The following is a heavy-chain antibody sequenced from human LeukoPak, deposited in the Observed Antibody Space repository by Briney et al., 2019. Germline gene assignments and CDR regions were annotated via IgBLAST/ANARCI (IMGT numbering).Heavy chain of an antibody. Sequence: PGGSLRLSCAASGFPFSSYDMYWVRQTPDKGLQWVAYLRKDATYSNYADSVRGRFTISRDNSKNTLDLQMSNLRVEDTAVYYCASGGPPRGTLDYWGQGTLVTVSS. CDR1: GFPFSSYD. D-gene: IGHD3-16*01. CDR3: ASGGPPRGTLDY. CDR2: LRKDATYS. V-gene: IGHV3-30*02. J-gene: IGHJ4*02.